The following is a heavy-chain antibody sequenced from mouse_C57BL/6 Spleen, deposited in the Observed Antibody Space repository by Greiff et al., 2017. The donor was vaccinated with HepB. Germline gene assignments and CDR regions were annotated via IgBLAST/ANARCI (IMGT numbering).Heavy chain of an antibody. CDR2: INPGSGGT. J-gene: IGHJ3*01. CDR3: AREGGFPRAY. Sequence: VQLQQSGAELVRPGTSVKVSCKASGYAFTNYLIEWVKQRPGLGLEWIGVINPGSGGTNYNEKFKGKATLTADKSSSTAYMQLSSLTSEDSAVYFCAREGGFPRAYWGQGTLVTVSA. V-gene: IGHV1-54*01. CDR1: GYAFTNYL.